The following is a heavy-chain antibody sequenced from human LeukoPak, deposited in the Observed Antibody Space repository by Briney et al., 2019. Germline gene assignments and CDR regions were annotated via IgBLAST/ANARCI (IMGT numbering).Heavy chain of an antibody. V-gene: IGHV3-74*01. Sequence: GGSLRLSCAVSGFTFSTYWMHWVRQASGKGRVWVSRINRAGSGTSYVDSVTGRFTISRDNAKNTMYVQMNNPRAEDRAGDYCSIDSSYDMDVWGQGTTVTVSS. CDR2: INRAGSGT. J-gene: IGHJ6*02. CDR1: GFTFSTYW. CDR3: SIDSSYDMDV.